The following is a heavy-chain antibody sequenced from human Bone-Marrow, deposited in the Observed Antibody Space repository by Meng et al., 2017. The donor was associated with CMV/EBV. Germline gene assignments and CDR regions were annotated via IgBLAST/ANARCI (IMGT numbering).Heavy chain of an antibody. Sequence: GESLKISCAASGFTFSSYGMHWVRQAPGKGLEWVSVIYSGGSTYYADSVKGRFTISRDNSKNTLYLQMNSLRAEDTAVYYCAKGTPIVVVPATVGGFDYWGQGTLVTVSS. CDR3: AKGTPIVVVPATVGGFDY. CDR1: GFTFSSYG. V-gene: IGHV3-NL1*01. J-gene: IGHJ4*02. D-gene: IGHD2-2*01. CDR2: IYSGGST.